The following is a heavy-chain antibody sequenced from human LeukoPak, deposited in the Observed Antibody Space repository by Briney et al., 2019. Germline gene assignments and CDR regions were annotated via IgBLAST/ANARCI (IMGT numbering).Heavy chain of an antibody. D-gene: IGHD3-10*01. CDR3: ARENYYGSGSQYYFDY. CDR2: ISSSSSTI. Sequence: PGGSLRLSCAASGFTFSSYSMNWVRQAPGKGLEWVSYISSSSSTIYYADSVKGRFTISRDNAKNSLYLQMNSLRAEDTAVYYCARENYYGSGSQYYFDYWGQGTLVTVSS. J-gene: IGHJ4*02. V-gene: IGHV3-48*04. CDR1: GFTFSSYS.